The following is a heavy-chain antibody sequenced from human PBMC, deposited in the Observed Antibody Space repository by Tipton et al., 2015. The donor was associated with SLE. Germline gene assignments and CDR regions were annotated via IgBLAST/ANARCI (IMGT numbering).Heavy chain of an antibody. V-gene: IGHV4-39*01. J-gene: IGHJ4*02. Sequence: TLSLTCTVSGGSISSSSYYWGWIRQPPGKGLEWIGSIYDSGSTYYNPSLKSRVTISVDTSKNQFSLKLSSVTAADTAVYYCARPLVGATCYFDYWGQGTLVTVSS. CDR2: IYDSGST. CDR3: ARPLVGATCYFDY. D-gene: IGHD1-26*01. CDR1: GGSISSSSYY.